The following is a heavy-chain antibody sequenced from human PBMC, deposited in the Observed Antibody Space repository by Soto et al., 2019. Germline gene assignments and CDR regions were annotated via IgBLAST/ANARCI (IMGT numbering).Heavy chain of an antibody. CDR2: ISAHNGDT. J-gene: IGHJ4*02. V-gene: IGHV1-18*04. Sequence: ASVKVSCKASGYTFNYYGISSVRQAPGQGLEWVGWISAHNGDTKYAQNLQGRLTLTTDTSTSTAYMELTSLTSDDTAVYYCARDWSRYFDSSGLMWFYWGQGTLVTVSS. CDR1: GYTFNYYG. CDR3: ARDWSRYFDSSGLMWFY. D-gene: IGHD3-22*01.